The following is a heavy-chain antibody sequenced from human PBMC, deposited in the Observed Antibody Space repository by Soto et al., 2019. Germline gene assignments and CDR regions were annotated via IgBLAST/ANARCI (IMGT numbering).Heavy chain of an antibody. CDR3: AREREPRTYGDYSCDY. CDR1: GGTFSSYT. D-gene: IGHD4-17*01. Sequence: VASVKVSCKASGGTFSSYTISWVRQAPGQGLEWMGRIIPILGIANYAQKFQGRVTITADKSTSTAYMELSSLRSEDTAVYYCAREREPRTYGDYSCDYWGQGTLVTVSS. CDR2: IIPILGIA. V-gene: IGHV1-69*04. J-gene: IGHJ4*02.